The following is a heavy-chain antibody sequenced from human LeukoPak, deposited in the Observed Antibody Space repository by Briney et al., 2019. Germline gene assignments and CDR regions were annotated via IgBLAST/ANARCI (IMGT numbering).Heavy chain of an antibody. CDR3: ARLDCSGGSCYSAFYYYYYMDV. D-gene: IGHD2-15*01. J-gene: IGHJ6*03. Sequence: GGSLRLSCAASGFTFSSFGMNWVRQAPGKGLEWVSYISSSGSTIYYADSVKGRFTISRDNAKNSLYLQMNSLRAEDTAVYYCARLDCSGGSCYSAFYYYYYMDVWGKGTTVTISS. CDR1: GFTFSSFG. CDR2: ISSSGSTI. V-gene: IGHV3-48*04.